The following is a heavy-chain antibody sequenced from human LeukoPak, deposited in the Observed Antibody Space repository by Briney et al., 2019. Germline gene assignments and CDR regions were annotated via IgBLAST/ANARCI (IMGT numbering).Heavy chain of an antibody. CDR1: GFTFSSYG. J-gene: IGHJ4*02. Sequence: GGSLRLSCAASGFTFSSYGMHWVRQAPGKGLEWVAVISYDGSNKHYADSVKGRFTISRDNSKNTLYLQMNSLRAEDTAVYYCATDPIWFGELSDYWGQGTLVTVSS. CDR2: ISYDGSNK. CDR3: ATDPIWFGELSDY. V-gene: IGHV3-30*03. D-gene: IGHD3-10*01.